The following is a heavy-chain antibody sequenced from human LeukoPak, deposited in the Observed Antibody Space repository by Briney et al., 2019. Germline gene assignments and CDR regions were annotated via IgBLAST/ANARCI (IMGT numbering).Heavy chain of an antibody. CDR2: IYYSGSA. D-gene: IGHD3-9*01. CDR3: ARATTPLRYFDWSPSDAFDI. J-gene: IGHJ3*02. V-gene: IGHV4-59*01. Sequence: PSETLSLTCTVSGGSMNNYFWTWIRQSPGKGLEWIGYIYYSGSANYNPSLKSRVTMSVDTSKNQFSLNLNSVTAADTAVYYCARATTPLRYFDWSPSDAFDIWGQGTMVTVSS. CDR1: GGSMNNYF.